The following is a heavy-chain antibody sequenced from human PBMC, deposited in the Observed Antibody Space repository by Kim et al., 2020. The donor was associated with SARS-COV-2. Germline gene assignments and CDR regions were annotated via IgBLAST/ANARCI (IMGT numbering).Heavy chain of an antibody. V-gene: IGHV3-66*01. Sequence: GGSLRLSCVVSGFTVSNTYMSWVRQAPGKGLEWVSIIYGGGSTYYADSVKGRFTISRDDSKNTVYLQMNSLRAEDTAVYFCAREPSTYFDYWGQGILVTVSS. CDR1: GFTVSNTY. CDR2: IYGGGST. J-gene: IGHJ4*02. CDR3: AREPSTYFDY.